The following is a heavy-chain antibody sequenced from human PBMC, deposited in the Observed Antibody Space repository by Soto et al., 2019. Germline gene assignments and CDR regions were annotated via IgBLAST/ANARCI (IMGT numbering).Heavy chain of an antibody. V-gene: IGHV3-23*01. CDR1: GFTFSSYA. Sequence: EVQLLQSGGDLVQPGGSLRLSCAASGFTFSSYAMSWVRQAPGKGLEWVSTISGTGGSTYYPDSVKGRFTISRDNSKNTVSLQMNSLRAEDAAVYYCAKEMTSGYYLFDYWGQGTLVTVSS. CDR2: ISGTGGST. CDR3: AKEMTSGYYLFDY. J-gene: IGHJ4*02. D-gene: IGHD3-22*01.